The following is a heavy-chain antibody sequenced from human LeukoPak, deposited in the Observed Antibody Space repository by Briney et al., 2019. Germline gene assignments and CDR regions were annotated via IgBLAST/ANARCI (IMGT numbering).Heavy chain of an antibody. CDR3: YTSITDY. Sequence: RGGSLRLSCAASGFNVNNAWMSRVRQAPGKGLEWVGRIRSKIDGGATDYAAPVKGRFTISRDDSKNTLYLQINSLKIEDTAMYYCYTSITDYWGQRTLVTVSS. D-gene: IGHD2-21*01. J-gene: IGHJ4*02. CDR2: IRSKIDGGAT. V-gene: IGHV3-15*07. CDR1: GFNVNNAW.